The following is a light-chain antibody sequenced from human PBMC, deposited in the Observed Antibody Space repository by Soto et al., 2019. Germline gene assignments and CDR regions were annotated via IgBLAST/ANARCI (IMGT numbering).Light chain of an antibody. CDR3: QQHSRSIT. Sequence: VLTQSPGTLSLSPGERATLSCRASQSVNNNYLAWYHQKPGQSPRLLIYRASIRATAIPDRFSGSGSGTDFTLTISRLEPEDSAVYYCQQHSRSITFGGGTKVEIK. V-gene: IGKV3-20*01. J-gene: IGKJ4*01. CDR1: QSVNNNY. CDR2: RAS.